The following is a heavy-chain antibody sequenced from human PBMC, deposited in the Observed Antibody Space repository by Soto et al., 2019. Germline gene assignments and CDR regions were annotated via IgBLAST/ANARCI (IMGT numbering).Heavy chain of an antibody. CDR3: TASNYDFWSGLTIDY. Sequence: GGSLRLSCAASGFTFSNAWMSWVRQAPGKGLEWVGRIKRKTDGGTTDYAAPVKVRFTISRDDSKNTLYLQMNSLKTEDTAVYYCTASNYDFWSGLTIDYWGQGTLVTVSS. CDR1: GFTFSNAW. V-gene: IGHV3-15*01. J-gene: IGHJ4*02. D-gene: IGHD3-3*01. CDR2: IKRKTDGGTT.